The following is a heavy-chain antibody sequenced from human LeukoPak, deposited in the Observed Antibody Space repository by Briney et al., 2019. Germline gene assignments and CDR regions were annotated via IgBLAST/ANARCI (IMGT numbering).Heavy chain of an antibody. CDR2: ISYDGSNK. CDR1: GFTFNTYA. Sequence: GGSLRLSCAASGFTFNTYAMHWVRQAPGKGLEWVAVISYDGSNKYYADSVKGRFTISRDNSKNTLYLQMNSLRAEDTAVYYCARCGYNYDYYYYLDVWGKGTTVTVSS. D-gene: IGHD5-24*01. V-gene: IGHV3-30-3*01. J-gene: IGHJ6*03. CDR3: ARCGYNYDYYYYLDV.